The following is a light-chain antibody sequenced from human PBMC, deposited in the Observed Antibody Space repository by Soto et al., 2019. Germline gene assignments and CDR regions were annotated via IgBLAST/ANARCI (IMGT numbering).Light chain of an antibody. J-gene: IGKJ2*01. CDR1: HGVSSF. CDR3: QQRSNWPPYT. V-gene: IGKV3-11*01. CDR2: DAS. Sequence: EIVLTQSPATLSLSPGERATLSCRASHGVSSFLAWYQQKPGQPPRLLIYDASNRATGIPARFSGSGSGTDFTLTISSLEPEDFAVYYCQQRSNWPPYTFGQGTKLEIK.